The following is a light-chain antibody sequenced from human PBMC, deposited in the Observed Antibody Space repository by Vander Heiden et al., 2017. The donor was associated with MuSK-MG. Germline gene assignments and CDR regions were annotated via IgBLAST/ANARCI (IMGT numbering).Light chain of an antibody. CDR2: GAS. CDR3: QQDNNWPQT. V-gene: IGKV3-15*01. J-gene: IGKJ1*01. Sequence: ERVMTQSPATLSVSPGEGATLSCRASQSVGLNLAWYQQKPGQTPRLLIYGASTSATAIPARFSGSGSRTEFTLTISILQSEHFAVYYCQQDNNWPQTFGQGTKVEI. CDR1: QSVGLN.